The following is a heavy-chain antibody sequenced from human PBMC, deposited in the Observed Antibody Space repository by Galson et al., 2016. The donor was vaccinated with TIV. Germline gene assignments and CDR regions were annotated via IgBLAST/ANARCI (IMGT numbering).Heavy chain of an antibody. Sequence: LRLSCAASGFSFDDYAMHWVRQAPGKGLEWVSGISSNSVYIGYAGSVKGRFTISSDNAKKSLNLQMNSLRGDDTALYYCAKGRGYSYGSPQDYYYGFDVWGQGTTVTVSS. J-gene: IGHJ6*02. CDR3: AKGRGYSYGSPQDYYYGFDV. D-gene: IGHD5-18*01. V-gene: IGHV3-9*01. CDR1: GFSFDDYA. CDR2: ISSNSVYI.